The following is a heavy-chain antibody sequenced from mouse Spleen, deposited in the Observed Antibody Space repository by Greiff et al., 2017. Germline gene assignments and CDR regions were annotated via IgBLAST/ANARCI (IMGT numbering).Heavy chain of an antibody. Sequence: QVQLQQPGAELVRPGASVKLSCKASGYTFTSYWINWVKQRPGQGLEWIGNIYPSDSYTNYNQKFKGKATLTADKSSSTAYMQLSSLTSENSAVYFCARSGYDGFAYWGQGTLVTVSA. CDR1: GYTFTSYW. D-gene: IGHD2-2*01. V-gene: IGHV1-69*02. CDR3: ARSGYDGFAY. CDR2: IYPSDSYT. J-gene: IGHJ3*01.